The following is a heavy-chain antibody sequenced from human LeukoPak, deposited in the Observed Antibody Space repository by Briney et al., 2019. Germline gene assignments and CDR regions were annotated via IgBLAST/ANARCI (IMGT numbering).Heavy chain of an antibody. Sequence: GASVKVSCKASGCTFTSYDINWVRQATGQGLEWMGWMNPNSGNTGYAQKFQGRVTMTRNTSISTAYMELSSLRSEDTAVYYCARGRELLWFGEFYHFDYWGQGTLVTVSS. CDR3: ARGRELLWFGEFYHFDY. CDR2: MNPNSGNT. D-gene: IGHD3-10*01. J-gene: IGHJ4*02. CDR1: GCTFTSYD. V-gene: IGHV1-8*01.